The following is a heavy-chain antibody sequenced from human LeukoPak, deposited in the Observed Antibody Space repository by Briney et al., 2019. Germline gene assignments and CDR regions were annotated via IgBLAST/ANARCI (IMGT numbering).Heavy chain of an antibody. Sequence: GGSLRLSCAASGFTFSTYSMHWVRQAPGKGLEWVSSISSSGDYRYYADSLKGRFTISRDNAKNSLYLQMNSLRAEDTAVYYCARVLAYYDYVWGSYAGYFDYWGQGTLVTVSS. CDR2: ISSSGDYR. V-gene: IGHV3-21*01. CDR3: ARVLAYYDYVWGSYAGYFDY. J-gene: IGHJ4*02. CDR1: GFTFSTYS. D-gene: IGHD3-16*01.